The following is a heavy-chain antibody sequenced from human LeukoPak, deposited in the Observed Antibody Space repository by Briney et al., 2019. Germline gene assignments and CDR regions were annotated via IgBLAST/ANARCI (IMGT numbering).Heavy chain of an antibody. V-gene: IGHV1-2*02. J-gene: IGHJ4*02. CDR1: GYTFSSYG. CDR3: ARSGEQLANPGFFIDY. Sequence: GASVKVSCKASGYTFSSYGISWVRQAPGQGLEWMGWINPNSGGTNYAQKFQGRVTMTRDTSISTAYMELSRLRSDDTAVYYCARSGEQLANPGFFIDYWGQGTLVTVSS. D-gene: IGHD6-6*01. CDR2: INPNSGGT.